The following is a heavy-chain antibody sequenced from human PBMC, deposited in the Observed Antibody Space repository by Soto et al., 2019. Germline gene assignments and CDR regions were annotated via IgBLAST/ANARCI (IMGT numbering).Heavy chain of an antibody. J-gene: IGHJ5*02. CDR1: GFTFSNYW. CDR2: IKQDGSEK. D-gene: IGHD3-16*01. Sequence: EVQLVESGGGLVEPGGSLRLSCAASGFTFSNYWMSWVRQAPGKGPEWVANIKQDGSEKNYVDSVERRFTISRDNAKNSLYLQINSLRAEYTAVYSCATYAHHTYDAWGQATLVSVSS. V-gene: IGHV3-7*01. CDR3: ATYAHHTYDA.